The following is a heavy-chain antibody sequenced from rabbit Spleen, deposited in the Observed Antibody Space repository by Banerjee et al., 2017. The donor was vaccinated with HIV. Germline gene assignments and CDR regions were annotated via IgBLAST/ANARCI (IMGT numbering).Heavy chain of an antibody. CDR2: IYIPSDST. J-gene: IGHJ4*01. V-gene: IGHV1S40*01. CDR3: ARGYSYSYVGVAYVTDYFNL. Sequence: QSLVESGGGLVQPEGSLTLTCKASGFDFSSGYDMCWVRQAPGKGLELIGCIYIPSDSTWYASWVNGRFTISKTSSTTVTLQMTSLTAADTATYFCARGYSYSYVGVAYVTDYFNLWGQGPWSPS. D-gene: IGHD6-1*01. CDR1: GFDFSSGYD.